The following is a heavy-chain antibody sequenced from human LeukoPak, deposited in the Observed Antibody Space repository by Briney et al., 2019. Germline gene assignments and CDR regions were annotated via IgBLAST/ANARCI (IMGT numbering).Heavy chain of an antibody. CDR2: INPNSGGT. Sequence: ASVKVSCKASGYTFTGYYMRWVRQAPGQGLEWMGWINPNSGGTNYAQKFQGRVTMTRDTSISTAYMELSRLRSDDTAVCYCAREFGGYDFDYYGMDVWGQGTTVTVSS. J-gene: IGHJ6*02. CDR1: GYTFTGYY. V-gene: IGHV1-2*02. CDR3: AREFGGYDFDYYGMDV. D-gene: IGHD5-12*01.